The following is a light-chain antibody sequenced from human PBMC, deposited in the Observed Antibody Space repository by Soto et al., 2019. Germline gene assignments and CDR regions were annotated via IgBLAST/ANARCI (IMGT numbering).Light chain of an antibody. J-gene: IGKJ3*01. V-gene: IGKV3-11*01. CDR2: DAS. Sequence: EIVLTQSPATLSLSPGERATLSCWASQSIGNYLAWYQQKRGQAPRLLIYDASNRATGIPARFSGSWSGTDFTLTSSSLEPEDFAVYSCQQRSNWPPVFSFGPGTKVDIK. CDR1: QSIGNY. CDR3: QQRSNWPPVFS.